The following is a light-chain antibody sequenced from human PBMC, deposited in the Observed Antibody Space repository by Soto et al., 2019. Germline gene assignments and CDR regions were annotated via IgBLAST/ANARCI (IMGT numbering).Light chain of an antibody. Sequence: EIVLTQSPGTLSLSPGERATLSCRASQYVSSNYLAWYQQRPGQAPRLLIYGASSRATGIPERFSGSVSGTEFTIIISSLEPEDFAMYYCQQYGSSFTWTFGQGTKVEIK. J-gene: IGKJ1*01. CDR2: GAS. CDR3: QQYGSSFTWT. V-gene: IGKV3-20*01. CDR1: QYVSSNY.